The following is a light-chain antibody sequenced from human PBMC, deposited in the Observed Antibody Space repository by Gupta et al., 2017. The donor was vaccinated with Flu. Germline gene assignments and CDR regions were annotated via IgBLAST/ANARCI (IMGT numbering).Light chain of an antibody. CDR2: GAS. CDR3: QQEGSSPRT. Sequence: EIVLTQSPGTLYLSPGERATLSCRASQSVRSSYLAWYQQKPGQAPRLLIYGASSRATGIPDRFSGSGSGTDFTLTISRLEPEDFAVYYCQQEGSSPRTFGQGTKVEIK. J-gene: IGKJ1*01. CDR1: QSVRSSY. V-gene: IGKV3-20*01.